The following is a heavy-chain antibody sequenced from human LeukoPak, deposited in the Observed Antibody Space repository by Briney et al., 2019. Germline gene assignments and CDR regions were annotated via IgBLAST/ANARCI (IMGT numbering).Heavy chain of an antibody. D-gene: IGHD3-22*01. CDR1: GGSFSGYY. CDR3: ARLLNYYDSSLDP. J-gene: IGHJ5*02. CDR2: INHSGST. V-gene: IGHV4-34*01. Sequence: SETLSLTCAAYGGSFSGYYWSWIRQPPGKGLEWIGEINHSGSTNYNPSLKSRVTISVDTSKNQFSLKLSSVTAADTAVYYCARLLNYYDSSLDPWGQGTLVTVSS.